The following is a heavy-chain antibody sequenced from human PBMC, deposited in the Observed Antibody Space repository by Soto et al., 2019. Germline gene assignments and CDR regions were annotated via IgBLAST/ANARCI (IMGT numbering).Heavy chain of an antibody. CDR3: ARATKMDTAMVYYYYGMDV. V-gene: IGHV4-31*03. CDR1: GGSISSGGYY. D-gene: IGHD5-18*01. CDR2: IYYSGST. Sequence: PSETLSLTCTVSGGSISSGGYYWSWIRQHPGKGLEWIGYIYYSGSTYYNPSLKSRVTISVDTSKNQFSLKLSSVTAADTAVYYCARATKMDTAMVYYYYGMDVWGQGTTVTVSS. J-gene: IGHJ6*02.